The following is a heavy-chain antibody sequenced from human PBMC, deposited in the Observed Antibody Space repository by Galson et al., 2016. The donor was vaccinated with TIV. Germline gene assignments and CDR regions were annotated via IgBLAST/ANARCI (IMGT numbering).Heavy chain of an antibody. CDR2: TTYDESQK. CDR1: GFTFRSYT. CDR3: ARGPFYYGSGSSFYLDY. D-gene: IGHD3-10*01. J-gene: IGHJ4*02. Sequence: SLRLSCAASGFTFRSYTMHWVRQAPGKGLEWVAVTTYDESQKYYADSVKGRFTISRDDARNTLFLQMNSLTADDTAVYYCARGPFYYGSGSSFYLDYWGQGTLVTVSS. V-gene: IGHV3-30*04.